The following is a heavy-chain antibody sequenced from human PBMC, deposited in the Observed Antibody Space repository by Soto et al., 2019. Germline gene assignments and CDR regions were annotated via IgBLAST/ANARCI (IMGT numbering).Heavy chain of an antibody. CDR1: GVPMTNTNW. CDR2: VFHSGST. Sequence: SETLSLTCAVSGVPMTNTNWWSWVRQPPGKGLEWIGEVFHSGSTNYNPSLKSRVTISVDKSKNQFSLNLTSVTAADTAVYYCTRVAQGKCRGSRCYRWSDPSGKGTLVTVSS. J-gene: IGHJ5*02. V-gene: IGHV4-4*02. D-gene: IGHD2-21*01. CDR3: TRVAQGKCRGSRCYRWSDP.